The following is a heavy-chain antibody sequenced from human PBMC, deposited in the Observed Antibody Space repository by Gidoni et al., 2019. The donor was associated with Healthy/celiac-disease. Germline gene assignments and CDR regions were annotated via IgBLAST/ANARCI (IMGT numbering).Heavy chain of an antibody. CDR2: IRYDGSNK. CDR1: AFTFSSYG. V-gene: IGHV3-30*02. D-gene: IGHD5-12*01. J-gene: IGHJ5*02. Sequence: QVQLVESGGGVVQPGGSLRLHCAASAFTFSSYGMHWVRQAPGKGLEWVAFIRYDGSNKYYADSVKGRFTISRDNSKNTLYLQMNSLRAEDTAVYYCAKDSGYDSNWFDPWGQGTLVTVSS. CDR3: AKDSGYDSNWFDP.